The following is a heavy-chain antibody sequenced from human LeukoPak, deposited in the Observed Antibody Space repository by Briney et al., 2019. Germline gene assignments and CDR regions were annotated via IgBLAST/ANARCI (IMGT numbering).Heavy chain of an antibody. Sequence: GGSLRLSCAASGFTFSSYSMNWVRQAPGKGLEWVSSISSSSSYIYYADSVKGRFTISRDNAKNSLYLQMNSLRAEDTAVYYCATHIAAALGYFDLWGRGTLVTVSS. V-gene: IGHV3-21*01. D-gene: IGHD6-13*01. CDR3: ATHIAAALGYFDL. CDR2: ISSSSSYI. J-gene: IGHJ2*01. CDR1: GFTFSSYS.